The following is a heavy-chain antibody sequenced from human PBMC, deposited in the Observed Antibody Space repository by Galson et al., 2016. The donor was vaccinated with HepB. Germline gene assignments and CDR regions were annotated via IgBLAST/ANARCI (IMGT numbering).Heavy chain of an antibody. Sequence: SVKVSCKASGYNISSYGITWVRQAPGQGLEWMGWISGYNGNTNYARKLQDRITMTSDTSTNTAYMELRSLKSDDTAIYYCARGQREPPDYWGQGALVTVSS. CDR2: ISGYNGNT. J-gene: IGHJ4*02. D-gene: IGHD1-26*01. CDR1: GYNISSYG. CDR3: ARGQREPPDY. V-gene: IGHV1-18*01.